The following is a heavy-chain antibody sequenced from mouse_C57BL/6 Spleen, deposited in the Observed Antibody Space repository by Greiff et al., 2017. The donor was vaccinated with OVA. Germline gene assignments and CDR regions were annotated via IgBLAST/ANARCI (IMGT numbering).Heavy chain of an antibody. Sequence: QVQLQQSGAELARPGASVKMSCKASGYTFTSYTMHWVKQRPGQGLEWIGYINPSSGYTKYNQKFKDKATLTADKSSSTAYMQLSSLTSEDSAVYYCARSGDGYYGYWYFEVWGTGTTVTVSS. CDR3: ARSGDGYYGYWYFEV. V-gene: IGHV1-4*01. J-gene: IGHJ1*03. CDR1: GYTFTSYT. D-gene: IGHD2-3*01. CDR2: INPSSGYT.